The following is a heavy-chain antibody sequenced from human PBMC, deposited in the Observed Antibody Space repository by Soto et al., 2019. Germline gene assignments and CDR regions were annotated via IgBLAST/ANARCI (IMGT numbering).Heavy chain of an antibody. CDR2: IIPIFDTA. V-gene: IGHV1-69*01. D-gene: IGHD3-22*01. CDR3: AGYYYDSSGYPNYYYYGMDV. Sequence: QVQLVQSGAEVKKPGSSVKVSCKASGGTFSSYAISWVRQAPGQGLEWMGGIIPIFDTANYAQKFQGRVTITADESTSTAYMELSSLRSEDTAVYYCAGYYYDSSGYPNYYYYGMDVWGQGTTVTVSS. CDR1: GGTFSSYA. J-gene: IGHJ6*02.